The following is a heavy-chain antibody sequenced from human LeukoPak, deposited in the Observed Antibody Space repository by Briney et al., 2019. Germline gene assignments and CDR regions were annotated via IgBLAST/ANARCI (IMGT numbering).Heavy chain of an antibody. V-gene: IGHV4-4*02. CDR3: ARGPYSSSWSVDY. Sequence: PSETLSLTCAVSGGSISSSNWWSWVRPPPGKGLEWIGEIYHSGSTNYNPSLKSRVTISVDKSKNQFSLKLSSVTAADTAVYYCARGPYSSSWSVDYWGQGTLVTVSS. D-gene: IGHD6-13*01. CDR1: GGSISSSNW. CDR2: IYHSGST. J-gene: IGHJ4*02.